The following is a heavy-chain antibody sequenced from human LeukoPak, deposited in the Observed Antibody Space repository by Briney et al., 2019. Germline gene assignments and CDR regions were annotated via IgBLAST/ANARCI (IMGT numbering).Heavy chain of an antibody. CDR2: INHSGST. CDR3: AREGRGYSGYARY. Sequence: SETLSLTCAVYGGSFSGYYWSWIRQSPGKGLEWIGEINHSGSTNYNPSLKSRVTISVDTSKNQFSLKLSSVTAADTAVYYCAREGRGYSGYARYWGQGTLVTVSS. D-gene: IGHD5-12*01. CDR1: GGSFSGYY. J-gene: IGHJ4*02. V-gene: IGHV4-34*01.